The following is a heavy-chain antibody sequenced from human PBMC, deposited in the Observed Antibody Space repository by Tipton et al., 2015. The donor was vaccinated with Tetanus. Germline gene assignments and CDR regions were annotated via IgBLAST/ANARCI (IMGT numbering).Heavy chain of an antibody. CDR1: GGSISSSSYY. Sequence: TLSLTCTVSGGSISSSSYYWGWIRQPPGKGLEWIGSIYYSGSTYYNPSLKSRVTMSVDTSKNQFSLKLSSVTAADTAVYYCARAENSHYYYYGMDVWGQGTTVTVSS. D-gene: IGHD4-23*01. CDR3: ARAENSHYYYYGMDV. CDR2: IYYSGST. J-gene: IGHJ6*02. V-gene: IGHV4-39*07.